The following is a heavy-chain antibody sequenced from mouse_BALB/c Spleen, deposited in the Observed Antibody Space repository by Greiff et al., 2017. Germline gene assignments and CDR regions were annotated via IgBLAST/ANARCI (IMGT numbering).Heavy chain of an antibody. CDR1: GYTFTSYW. CDR2: INPSTGYT. D-gene: IGHD2-1*01. V-gene: IGHV1-7*01. CDR3: ARSKGNVYFDY. J-gene: IGHJ2*01. Sequence: QVQLQQSGAELAKPGASVKMSCKASGYTFTSYWMHWVKQRPGQGLEWIGYINPSTGYTEYNQKFKDKATLTADKSSSTAYMQLSSLTSEDSAVYYCARSKGNVYFDYWGQGTTHTGSS.